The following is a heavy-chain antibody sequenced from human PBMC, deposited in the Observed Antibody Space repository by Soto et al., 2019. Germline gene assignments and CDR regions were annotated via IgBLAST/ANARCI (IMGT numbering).Heavy chain of an antibody. CDR2: INHSGST. CDR3: ARGSSIYSVVVPAAMVNWFDP. CDR1: GGSFSGYY. V-gene: IGHV4-34*01. Sequence: PSETLSLTCAVYGGSFSGYYWSWIRQPPGKGLEWIGEINHSGSTNYNPSLKSRVTISVDTSKNQFSLKLSSVTAADTAVYYCARGSSIYSVVVPAAMVNWFDPWGQGTLVTVSS. D-gene: IGHD2-2*01. J-gene: IGHJ5*02.